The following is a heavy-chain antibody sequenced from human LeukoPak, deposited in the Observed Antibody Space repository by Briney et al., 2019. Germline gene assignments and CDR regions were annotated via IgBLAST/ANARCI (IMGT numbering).Heavy chain of an antibody. D-gene: IGHD4/OR15-4a*01. CDR3: ARDANPLDY. J-gene: IGHJ4*02. CDR2: IKQDGSEK. CDR1: GFTFSSYW. Sequence: PGGSLRLSCAASGFTFSSYWMTWVRLAPGKGLEWVANIKQDGSEKNYVDSVKGRFTISRDNAKNLLFLQMNSLRAEDTAVYYCARDANPLDYWGQGTLVTVSS. V-gene: IGHV3-7*01.